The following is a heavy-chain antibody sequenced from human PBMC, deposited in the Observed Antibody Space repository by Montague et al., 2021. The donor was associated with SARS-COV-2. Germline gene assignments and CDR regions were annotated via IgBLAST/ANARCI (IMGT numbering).Heavy chain of an antibody. D-gene: IGHD3-22*01. CDR3: AKVMREDYYDSSGSPDAFDI. Sequence: SLRLSFSASGFTFDDYAMHWVRQAPGKGLEWVSGISWKSGSIAYADSVKGRFTIFRDNAKNSLYLQMNSLRAEDTALYYCAKVMREDYYDSSGSPDAFDIGGQGTMVTVSS. CDR2: ISWKSGSI. CDR1: GFTFDDYA. J-gene: IGHJ3*02. V-gene: IGHV3-9*01.